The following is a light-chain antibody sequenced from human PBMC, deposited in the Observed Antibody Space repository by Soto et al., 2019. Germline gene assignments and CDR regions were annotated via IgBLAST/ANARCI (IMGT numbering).Light chain of an antibody. Sequence: EIVLTHSTGTLSLSPGERATLSCRASQSVSSSYLAWYQQKPGQAPRLLIYGASSRATGIPDRFSGSGSGTDFTLTISRMEPEDFAVYYCQQYCGSRTFGQGTKVAIK. CDR1: QSVSSSY. V-gene: IGKV3-20*01. CDR3: QQYCGSRT. CDR2: GAS. J-gene: IGKJ2*01.